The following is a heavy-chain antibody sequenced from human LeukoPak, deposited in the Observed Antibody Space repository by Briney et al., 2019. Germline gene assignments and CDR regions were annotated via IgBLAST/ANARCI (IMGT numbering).Heavy chain of an antibody. CDR1: GYTFTSYG. V-gene: IGHV1-18*04. CDR2: ISAYNGNT. J-gene: IGHJ4*02. CDR3: VYQLLGVSFDY. D-gene: IGHD2-2*01. Sequence: ASVKVSCKASGYTFTSYGISWVRQAPGQGLEWMGWISAYNGNTNYAQKLQGRVTMTTDTSTSAAYMELRSLRSDDTAAYYCVYQLLGVSFDYWGQGTLVTVSS.